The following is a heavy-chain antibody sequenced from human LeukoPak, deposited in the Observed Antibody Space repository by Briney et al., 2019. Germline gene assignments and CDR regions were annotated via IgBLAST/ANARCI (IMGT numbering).Heavy chain of an antibody. CDR1: GDSITSYY. CDR2: IYTTGTT. CDR3: ARDVGASNFDS. J-gene: IGHJ4*02. D-gene: IGHD1-26*01. V-gene: IGHV4-4*07. Sequence: SETLSLTCTVSGDSITSYYWSWIRQSAEKGLEWIGRIYTTGTTNYNPSLKGRVTVSVDTSKNQFFLKLRSVTAADTAVYYCARDVGASNFDSRGQGVQVTVSS.